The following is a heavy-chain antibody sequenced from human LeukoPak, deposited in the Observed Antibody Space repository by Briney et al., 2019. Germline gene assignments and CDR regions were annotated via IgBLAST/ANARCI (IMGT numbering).Heavy chain of an antibody. D-gene: IGHD3-22*01. Sequence: GGSLRLSCTASGFTFSSHWMTWVRQPPGKGLEWVANIKEDGSVKYYVDSVKGRFTISRDNTKNTLYLQMNSLRAEDTAVYYCAKLKYSSGYFDYWGQGTLVTVSS. V-gene: IGHV3-7*03. J-gene: IGHJ4*02. CDR1: GFTFSSHW. CDR3: AKLKYSSGYFDY. CDR2: IKEDGSVK.